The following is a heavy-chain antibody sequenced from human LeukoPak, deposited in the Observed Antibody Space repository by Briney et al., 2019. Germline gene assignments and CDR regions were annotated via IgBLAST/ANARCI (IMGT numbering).Heavy chain of an antibody. D-gene: IGHD5-12*01. CDR1: GFTVSSNY. Sequence: GGSLRLSCAASGFTVSSNYMSWVRQAPGKGLEWVSVIYSGGSTYYADSVKGRFTISRDNSKNTLYLQMNSLRAEDTAVYYCARENSGYDYLGYYGMDVWGQGTTVTVPS. CDR2: IYSGGST. V-gene: IGHV3-53*01. CDR3: ARENSGYDYLGYYGMDV. J-gene: IGHJ6*02.